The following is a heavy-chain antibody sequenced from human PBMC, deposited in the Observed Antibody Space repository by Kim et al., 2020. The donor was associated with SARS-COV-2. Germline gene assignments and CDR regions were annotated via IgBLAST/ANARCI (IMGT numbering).Heavy chain of an antibody. CDR3: AKDGGIAVAGYYYYMDV. V-gene: IGHV3-23*01. J-gene: IGHJ6*03. D-gene: IGHD6-19*01. CDR1: GFTFSSYA. Sequence: GGSLRLSCAASGFTFSSYAMSWVRQAPGKGLEWVSAISGSGGSTYYADSVKGRFTISRDNSKNTLYLQMNSLRAEDTAVYYCAKDGGIAVAGYYYYMDVWGKGTTVTVSS. CDR2: ISGSGGST.